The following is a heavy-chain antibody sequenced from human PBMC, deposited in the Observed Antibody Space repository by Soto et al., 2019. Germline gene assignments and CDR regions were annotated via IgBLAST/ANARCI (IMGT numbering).Heavy chain of an antibody. V-gene: IGHV4-31*03. Sequence: SETLSLTCTVSGGSISSGGYYWSWIRQHPGKGLEWIGYIYYSGSTYYNPSLKSRVTISVDTSKNQFSLKLSSVTAADTAVYYCARRIRHPTPDMYYFDYWGQGTLVTVSS. CDR3: ARRIRHPTPDMYYFDY. CDR1: GGSISSGGYY. D-gene: IGHD3-9*01. CDR2: IYYSGST. J-gene: IGHJ4*02.